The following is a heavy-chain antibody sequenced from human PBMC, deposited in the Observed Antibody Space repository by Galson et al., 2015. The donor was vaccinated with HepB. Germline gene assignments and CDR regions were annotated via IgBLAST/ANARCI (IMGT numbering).Heavy chain of an antibody. CDR1: GFSFSDNY. CDR3: ASGLYGDHGGF. J-gene: IGHJ4*01. V-gene: IGHV3-11*01. Sequence: SLRLSCAASGFSFSDNYMSWIRQTPGKGLEWISYISSSGTTIYYADSVKGRFTISRDKANNSLYLQMNSLRAEDTAVYYCASGLYGDHGGFWGQGTLVTVSS. CDR2: ISSSGTTI. D-gene: IGHD4-17*01.